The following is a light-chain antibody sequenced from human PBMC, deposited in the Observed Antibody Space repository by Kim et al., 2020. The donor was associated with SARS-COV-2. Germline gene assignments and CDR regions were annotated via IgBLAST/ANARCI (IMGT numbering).Light chain of an antibody. Sequence: WVTLSSAGRNTNIGAGDDLHWYQHLPGTAPKVLIHNNDNRASGVPDRFSGSRSGTSASLAITGLQAEDEADYYCQSSDNNLSGYVFGTGTKVTVL. CDR1: NTNIGAGDD. V-gene: IGLV1-40*01. J-gene: IGLJ1*01. CDR3: QSSDNNLSGYV. CDR2: NND.